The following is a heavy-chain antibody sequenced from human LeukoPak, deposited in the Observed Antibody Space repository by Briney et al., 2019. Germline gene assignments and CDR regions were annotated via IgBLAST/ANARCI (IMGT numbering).Heavy chain of an antibody. CDR3: ASLPHIVVVPAANNWFDP. J-gene: IGHJ5*02. CDR1: GFTFSSYA. D-gene: IGHD2-2*01. Sequence: PGGSLRLSCAASGFTFSSYAMSWVRQAPGKGLEWVSAISGSGGGTYYADSVKGRFTISRDNSKNTLYLQMNSLRAEDTAVYYCASLPHIVVVPAANNWFDPWGQGTLVTVSS. V-gene: IGHV3-23*01. CDR2: ISGSGGGT.